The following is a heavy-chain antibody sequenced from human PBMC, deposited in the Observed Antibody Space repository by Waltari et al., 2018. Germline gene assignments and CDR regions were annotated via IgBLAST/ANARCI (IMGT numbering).Heavy chain of an antibody. CDR1: GFTFSSYA. J-gene: IGHJ5*02. V-gene: IGHV3-23*01. CDR3: AKGSSGWYPPPHRFDP. Sequence: EVQLLESGGGLVQPGGSLRLSCAASGFTFSSYAMRCVRQAPGKGLEWVSAISGSGGSTYYADSVKGRFTISRDNSKNTLYLQMNSLRAEDTAVYYCAKGSSGWYPPPHRFDPWGQGTLVTVSS. CDR2: ISGSGGST. D-gene: IGHD6-19*01.